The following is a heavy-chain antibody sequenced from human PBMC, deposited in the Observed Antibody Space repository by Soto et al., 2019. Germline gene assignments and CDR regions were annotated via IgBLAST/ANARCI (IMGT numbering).Heavy chain of an antibody. Sequence: QVQLVQSGAEVKKPGASVKVSCKASGYTFTSYYMHWVRQAPGPGLEWMGIINPSGVSTSYAQKFQGRVTMTRDTSTSTVYMEMSSLRSEDTSVYYCARVYPSDTRYGYVGNNWFDPWGQGTLVTVSS. CDR1: GYTFTSYY. CDR3: ARVYPSDTRYGYVGNNWFDP. CDR2: INPSGVST. J-gene: IGHJ5*02. D-gene: IGHD5-18*01. V-gene: IGHV1-46*03.